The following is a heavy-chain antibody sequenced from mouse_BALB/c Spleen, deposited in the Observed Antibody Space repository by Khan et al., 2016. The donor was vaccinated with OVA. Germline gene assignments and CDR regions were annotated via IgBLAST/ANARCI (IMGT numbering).Heavy chain of an antibody. Sequence: QIQLVQSGAELARPGASVKMSCKASGYTFTSYTIHWIKLRPGQGLEWIGYINPSNGYTNYNQKFKDKATLTADKSSTTAYMQLSSLTSDDSAVYNCVIDGAYYRNDGWFAYWGQGTLVTVSA. J-gene: IGHJ3*01. V-gene: IGHV1-4*01. CDR1: GYTFTSYT. D-gene: IGHD2-14*01. CDR3: VIDGAYYRNDGWFAY. CDR2: INPSNGYT.